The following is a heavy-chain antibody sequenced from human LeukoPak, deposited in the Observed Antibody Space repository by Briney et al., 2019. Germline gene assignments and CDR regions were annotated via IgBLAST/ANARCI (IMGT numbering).Heavy chain of an antibody. V-gene: IGHV1-18*01. D-gene: IGHD3-3*01. CDR2: ISAYNGDT. J-gene: IGHJ4*02. CDR3: ARSGTGSTIFGVVMFYFDY. Sequence: ASVKVSCKASGYTFTSYGISWVRQAPGQGLEWMGWISAYNGDTNYAQKLQGRVTMTTDTSTSTAYMELRSLRSDDTAVYYCARSGTGSTIFGVVMFYFDYWGQGTLVTVSS. CDR1: GYTFTSYG.